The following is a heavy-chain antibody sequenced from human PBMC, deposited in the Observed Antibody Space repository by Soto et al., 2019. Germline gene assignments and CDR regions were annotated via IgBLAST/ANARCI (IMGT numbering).Heavy chain of an antibody. CDR2: IYYSGST. D-gene: IGHD3-10*01. CDR3: ARDMSYYGLPYYYYGMDV. Sequence: SETLSLTCTVSGGSISSGDYYWSWIRQPPGKGLEWIGYIYYSGSTYYNPSLKSRVTISVDTSKNQFSLKLSSVTAADTAVYYCARDMSYYGLPYYYYGMDVWGQGTTVTVSS. J-gene: IGHJ6*02. CDR1: GGSISSGDYY. V-gene: IGHV4-30-4*01.